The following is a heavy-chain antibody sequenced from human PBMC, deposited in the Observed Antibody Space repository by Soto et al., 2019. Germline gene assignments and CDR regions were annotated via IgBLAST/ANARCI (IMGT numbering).Heavy chain of an antibody. D-gene: IGHD1-26*01. Sequence: LSLTCTISGGSISSSSYYWGWIRQPPGKGLEWIGSIYYSGSTYYNPSLKSRVTISVDTSKNQFSLKLSSVTAADTAVYYCARNGGSYHFDYWGQGTLVTVSS. J-gene: IGHJ4*02. CDR2: IYYSGST. CDR3: ARNGGSYHFDY. V-gene: IGHV4-39*01. CDR1: GGSISSSSYY.